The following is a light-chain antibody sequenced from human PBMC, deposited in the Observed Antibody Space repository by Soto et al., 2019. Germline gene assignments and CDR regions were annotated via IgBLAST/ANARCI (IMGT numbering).Light chain of an antibody. V-gene: IGKV1-5*01. CDR1: QNINKW. CDR2: DAS. Sequence: DIQMTQSPSTLSASVGDRVTITCRASQNINKWLAWYQQKPGKAPKVLIWDASSLQRGVPSRFSGSGFGTEFTLTISRLQPDDFATYYCQQYNGHSTWTFGQGTKVEIK. CDR3: QQYNGHSTWT. J-gene: IGKJ1*01.